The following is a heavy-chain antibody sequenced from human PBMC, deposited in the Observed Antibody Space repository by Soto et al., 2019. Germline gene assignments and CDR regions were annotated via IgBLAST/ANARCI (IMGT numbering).Heavy chain of an antibody. V-gene: IGHV1-69*01. J-gene: IGHJ6*02. D-gene: IGHD3-22*01. CDR2: VIPIFGTA. CDR3: AGDYYDRSSYDEHYYYYGMDV. CDR1: GGTFSSYA. Sequence: QVQLVQSGAEVKKPGSSVKVSCKASGGTFSSYAISLVRQAPGQWLEWMGGVIPIFGTANYAQKFQVSVTITADESTSTAYMELSSLRSEDTAVYYCAGDYYDRSSYDEHYYYYGMDVWGQGTTVTVSS.